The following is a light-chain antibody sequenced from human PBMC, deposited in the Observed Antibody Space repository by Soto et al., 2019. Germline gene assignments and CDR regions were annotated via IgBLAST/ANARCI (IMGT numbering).Light chain of an antibody. CDR2: GAS. Sequence: IQMTQSPSSLSASVGDRVTITCRAGQSIATYLSWYRQKPGKAPELLIYGASRLQSGVTTRFTGSGSGTDFTLTISSLQPDDFATYYCEQSYSSWTFGQGTRLEIK. J-gene: IGKJ2*02. CDR1: QSIATY. V-gene: IGKV1-39*01. CDR3: EQSYSSWT.